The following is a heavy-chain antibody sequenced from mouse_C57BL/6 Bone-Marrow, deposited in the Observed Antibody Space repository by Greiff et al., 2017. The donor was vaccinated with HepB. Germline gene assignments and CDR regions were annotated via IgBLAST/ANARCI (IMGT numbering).Heavy chain of an antibody. V-gene: IGHV1-81*01. D-gene: IGHD2-2*01. CDR2: IYPRSGNT. CDR1: GYTFTSYG. J-gene: IGHJ2*01. Sequence: QVQLQQSGAELARPGASVKLSCKASGYTFTSYGISWVKQRTGQGLEWIGEIYPRSGNTYYNEKFKGKATLTADTSSSTAYMELRSLTSEDSAVYFCAREGRLRRLDYWGQGTTLTVSS. CDR3: AREGRLRRLDY.